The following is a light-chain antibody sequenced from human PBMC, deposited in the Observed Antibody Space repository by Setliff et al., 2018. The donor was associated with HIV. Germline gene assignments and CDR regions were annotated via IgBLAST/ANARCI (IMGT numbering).Light chain of an antibody. CDR3: SSYAITNTLP. V-gene: IGLV2-14*01. CDR2: EVW. Sequence: SALTQPASVSGSPGQSITISCTGTSRDVGGYNYVSWYQQHPGKAPKLIIYEVWNRPSGVSNRFSGSKSGNTASLTISGLQTEDEADYYCSSYAITNTLPFGTGTKVTVL. J-gene: IGLJ1*01. CDR1: SRDVGGYNY.